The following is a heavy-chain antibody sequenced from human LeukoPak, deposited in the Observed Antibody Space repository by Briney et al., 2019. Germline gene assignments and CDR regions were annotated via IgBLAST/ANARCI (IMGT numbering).Heavy chain of an antibody. V-gene: IGHV3-23*01. CDR1: GFTFANYA. Sequence: PGGSLRLSCAASGFTFANYAMSWVRQGPGKGLEWVSTIGGSGGSTYYADSVKGRFTISRDNSKNTLFLQMNNLRADDTAVYFCAKDQKSIAATGYDYWGQGTLVTVSS. CDR2: IGGSGGST. D-gene: IGHD6-13*01. CDR3: AKDQKSIAATGYDY. J-gene: IGHJ4*02.